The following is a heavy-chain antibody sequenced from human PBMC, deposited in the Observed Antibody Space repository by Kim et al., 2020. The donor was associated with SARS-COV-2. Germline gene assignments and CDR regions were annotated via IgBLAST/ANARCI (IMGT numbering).Heavy chain of an antibody. D-gene: IGHD3-22*01. CDR2: ISHDRSNK. Sequence: GGSLRLSCAASGFTFSSYGMHWVRQAPGKGLEWVAVISHDRSNKYYADSVKGRFTISRDNSKNTLYLQMNSLRAEDTAVYYCAKTYYSDSTGDLNFWGQG. V-gene: IGHV3-30*18. CDR1: GFTFSSYG. J-gene: IGHJ4*02. CDR3: AKTYYSDSTGDLNF.